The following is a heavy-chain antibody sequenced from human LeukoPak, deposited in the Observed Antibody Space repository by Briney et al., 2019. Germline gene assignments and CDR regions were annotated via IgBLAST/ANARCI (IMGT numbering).Heavy chain of an antibody. CDR2: IIPIFGTA. D-gene: IGHD4-17*01. CDR3: ARDIYGDYEGGFDY. V-gene: IGHV1-69*13. Sequence: ASVKVSCKASGGTLSSYAISWVRQAPGQGLEWMGGIIPIFGTANYAQKFQGRVTITADESTSTAYMELSSLRSEDTAVYYCARDIYGDYEGGFDYWGQGTLVTVSS. J-gene: IGHJ4*02. CDR1: GGTLSSYA.